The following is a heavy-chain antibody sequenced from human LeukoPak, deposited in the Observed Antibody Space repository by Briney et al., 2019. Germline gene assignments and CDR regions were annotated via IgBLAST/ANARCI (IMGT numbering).Heavy chain of an antibody. Sequence: SETLSLTCTVSGGSISSRPYYWGWVRQPPGKGLEWIGTISYSGTTYYSPSLKSRVTISLDTSKNQFSLKLSSVTAADTAIYYCARNFSSSSTVYYYYYMDVWGKGTTVTVSS. CDR2: ISYSGTT. CDR1: GGSISSRPYY. J-gene: IGHJ6*03. D-gene: IGHD6-6*01. V-gene: IGHV4-39*07. CDR3: ARNFSSSSTVYYYYYMDV.